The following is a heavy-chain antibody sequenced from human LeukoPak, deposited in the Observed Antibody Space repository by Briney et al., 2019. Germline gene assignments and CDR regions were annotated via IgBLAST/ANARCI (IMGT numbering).Heavy chain of an antibody. V-gene: IGHV1-18*01. D-gene: IGHD5-12*01. CDR3: ARVGGGGGYNGYDPEGYYGMDV. CDR2: ISAYNGNT. J-gene: IGHJ6*02. CDR1: GYTFTSYG. Sequence: PWASVKVSCKASGYTFTSYGISWVRQAPGQGLEWMGWISAYNGNTNYAQKLQGRVTMTTDTSTSTAYMELRSLRSDDTAVYYCARVGGGGGYNGYDPEGYYGMDVWGQGTTVTVSS.